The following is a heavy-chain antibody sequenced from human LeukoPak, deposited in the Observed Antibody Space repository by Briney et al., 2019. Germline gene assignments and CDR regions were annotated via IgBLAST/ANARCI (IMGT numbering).Heavy chain of an antibody. V-gene: IGHV4-4*07. CDR2: IYTSGNT. Sequence: SETLSLTCSVSGDSISSYYWSWIRQPAGKGLEWIGRIYTSGNTNYNPSLESRVTLSVDTSKNQLSLNLSSVTAADTAVYYCAREGGSSRYFDYWGQGTLVTVSS. J-gene: IGHJ4*02. CDR3: AREGGSSRYFDY. D-gene: IGHD6-6*01. CDR1: GDSISSYY.